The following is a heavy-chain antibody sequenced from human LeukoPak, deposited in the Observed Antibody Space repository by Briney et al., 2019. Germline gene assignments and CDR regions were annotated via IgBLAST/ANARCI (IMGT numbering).Heavy chain of an antibody. CDR2: ISSSGSTI. D-gene: IGHD2-2*01. CDR1: GFTFSDYY. J-gene: IGHJ4*02. Sequence: AGGSLRLSCAASGFTFSDYYMSWIRQAPGKGLEWVSYISSSGSTIYYADSVKGRFTIFRDNAKNSLYLQMNSLRAEDTAVYHCATGRSCTTCYLPDYWGQGTLVTVSS. CDR3: ATGRSCTTCYLPDY. V-gene: IGHV3-11*04.